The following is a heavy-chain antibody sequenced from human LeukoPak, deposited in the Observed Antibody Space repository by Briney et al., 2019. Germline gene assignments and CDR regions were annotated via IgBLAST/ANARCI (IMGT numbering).Heavy chain of an antibody. V-gene: IGHV3-21*01. CDR1: GFTFSSYS. J-gene: IGHJ4*02. CDR3: ARDYDYVWGSYQSNYLDY. Sequence: GGSLRLSCAASGFTFSSYSMNWVRQAPGKGLEWVSSISSSSSYIYYADSVKGRFTISRDNARNSLYLQMNSLRAEDTAVYYCARDYDYVWGSYQSNYLDYWGQGTLVTVSS. D-gene: IGHD3-16*02. CDR2: ISSSSSYI.